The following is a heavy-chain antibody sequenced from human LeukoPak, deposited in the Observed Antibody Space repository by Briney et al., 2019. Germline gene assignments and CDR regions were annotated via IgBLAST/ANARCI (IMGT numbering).Heavy chain of an antibody. V-gene: IGHV3-23*01. Sequence: GGSLRLSCAATGFTFSSYAMSWVRQAPGKGLEWVSAISGSGGSTYYADSVEGRFTISRDNSKNTLYLQMNSLRAEDTAVYYCASEVLLWFGEFDYWGQGTLVTVSS. CDR2: ISGSGGST. J-gene: IGHJ4*02. CDR3: ASEVLLWFGEFDY. CDR1: GFTFSSYA. D-gene: IGHD3-10*01.